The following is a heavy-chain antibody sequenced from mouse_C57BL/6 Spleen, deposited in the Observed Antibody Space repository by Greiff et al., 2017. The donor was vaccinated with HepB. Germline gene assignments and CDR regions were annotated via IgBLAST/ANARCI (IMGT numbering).Heavy chain of an antibody. Sequence: VQLQQSGAELAKPGASVKLSCKASGYTFTSYWMHWVKQRPGQGLEWIGYINPSSGYTKYNQKFKDKATLTADKSSSTAYMQLSSLTYEDSAVYYCARLITTVVADFDYWGQGTTLTGSS. CDR3: ARLITTVVADFDY. CDR2: INPSSGYT. V-gene: IGHV1-7*01. D-gene: IGHD1-1*01. CDR1: GYTFTSYW. J-gene: IGHJ2*01.